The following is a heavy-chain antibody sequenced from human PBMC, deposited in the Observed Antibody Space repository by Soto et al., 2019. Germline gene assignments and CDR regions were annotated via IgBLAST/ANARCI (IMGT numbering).Heavy chain of an antibody. D-gene: IGHD3-10*01. CDR2: ISDYNGNT. Sequence: ASVKVSCKTSGYIFHNYGISWVRQAPGPGLEWMGWISDYNGNTKYAQKFQGRVTMATDTSTRTAYMELRSLRSDDTAVYYCAREGYYSGSESYSPPRYYGMDVWG. CDR1: GYIFHNYG. J-gene: IGHJ6*02. CDR3: AREGYYSGSESYSPPRYYGMDV. V-gene: IGHV1-18*01.